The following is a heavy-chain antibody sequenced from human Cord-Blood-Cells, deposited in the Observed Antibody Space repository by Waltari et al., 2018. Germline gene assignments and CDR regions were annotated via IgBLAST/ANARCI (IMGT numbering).Heavy chain of an antibody. J-gene: IGHJ3*02. CDR3: AIAALGSHDAFDI. Sequence: QVQLQESGPGLVKPSETLSVTCTVSGYSISSGYYWGWIRQPPGKGLEWIGSIYHSGSTYYNPSLKSRVTISVDTSKNQFSLKLSSVTAADTAVYYCAIAALGSHDAFDIWGQGTMVTVSS. V-gene: IGHV4-38-2*02. CDR1: GYSISSGYY. D-gene: IGHD7-27*01. CDR2: IYHSGST.